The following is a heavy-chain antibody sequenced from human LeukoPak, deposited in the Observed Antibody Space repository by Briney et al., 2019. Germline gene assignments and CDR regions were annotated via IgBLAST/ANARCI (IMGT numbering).Heavy chain of an antibody. J-gene: IGHJ3*02. V-gene: IGHV4-61*02. CDR2: IYTSGST. CDR1: GGSISSGSYY. D-gene: IGHD3-9*01. Sequence: SQTLSLTCTVSGGSISSGSYYWSWLRQPAGRGLEWLGRIYTSGSTNDNPSLKSRVTISVDTTKRHFSLKLSSVTAADTAVYYCARYDTSGAFDISGARKTVSVSS. CDR3: ARYDTSGAFDI.